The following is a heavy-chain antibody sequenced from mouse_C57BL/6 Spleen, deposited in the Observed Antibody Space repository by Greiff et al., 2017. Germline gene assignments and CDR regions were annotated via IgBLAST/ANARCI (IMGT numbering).Heavy chain of an antibody. V-gene: IGHV1-15*01. CDR1: GYTFTDYE. CDR2: IDPETGGT. J-gene: IGHJ2*01. Sequence: QVQLKESGAELVRPGASVTLSCKASGYTFTDYEMHWVKQTPVHGLEWIGAIDPETGGTAYNQKFKGKAILTADKSSSTAYMELRSLTSEDSAVYYCMDSYYGSDFDDWGQGTTLTVSS. D-gene: IGHD1-1*01. CDR3: MDSYYGSDFDD.